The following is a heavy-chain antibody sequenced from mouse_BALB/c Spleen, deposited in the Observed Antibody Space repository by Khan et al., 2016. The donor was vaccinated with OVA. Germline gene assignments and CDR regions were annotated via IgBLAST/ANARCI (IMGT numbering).Heavy chain of an antibody. D-gene: IGHD1-1*01. J-gene: IGHJ3*01. CDR2: ISTGGHYT. CDR1: GFTFSTYG. V-gene: IGHV5-6*01. Sequence: EVQVVESGGDLVKPGGSLKLSCAASGFTFSTYGMSWVRQTPDKRLEWVATISTGGHYTYYPDSVKGRFTISRDNAKNTLYLQMTSLKSEDTAMFYCARLAYYYDREGFAYWGQGTLVTVSA. CDR3: ARLAYYYDREGFAY.